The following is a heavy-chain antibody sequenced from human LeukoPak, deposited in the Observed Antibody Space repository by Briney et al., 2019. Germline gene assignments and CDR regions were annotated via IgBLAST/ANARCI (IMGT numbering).Heavy chain of an antibody. V-gene: IGHV4-59*01. CDR1: GGSISSYY. CDR2: IYYSGST. CDR3: ATTKYYDFWSGSYTENYFDY. Sequence: KPSETLSLTCTVSGGSISSYYWSWIRQPPGKGLEWIGYIYYSGSTNYNPSLKSRVTISVDTSKNQFSLKLSSVTAADTAVYYCATTKYYDFWSGSYTENYFDYWGQGTLVTVSS. J-gene: IGHJ4*02. D-gene: IGHD3-3*01.